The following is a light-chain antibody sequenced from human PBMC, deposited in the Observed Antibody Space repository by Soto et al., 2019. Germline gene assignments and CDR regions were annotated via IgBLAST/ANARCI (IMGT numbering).Light chain of an antibody. V-gene: IGKV1-33*01. CDR3: QQYDNLPLT. J-gene: IGKJ4*01. CDR2: DAS. Sequence: DIQMTQSPSSLSASVGDRVTITCQASQDISNYLNWYQQKPGKAPKLLIYDASNLETGVPSRFSGSGSGTHFTFTIISLQPEDIATYYCQQYDNLPLTFGGGTKVEIK. CDR1: QDISNY.